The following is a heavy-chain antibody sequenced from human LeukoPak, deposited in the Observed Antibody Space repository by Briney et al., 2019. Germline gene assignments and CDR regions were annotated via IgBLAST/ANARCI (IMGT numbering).Heavy chain of an antibody. V-gene: IGHV3-13*04. J-gene: IGHJ2*01. D-gene: IGHD2-21*02. CDR1: GFTFSSYD. Sequence: GGSLRLSCAASGFTFSSYDMHWVRQTTGKGLEWVSAIDTAGGTHYPDSVKGRFTISRENAKNSFYLQMNSLRAGDTAVYYCAREGFCGGDCPGYFDLWGRGTLVTVSS. CDR2: IDTAGGT. CDR3: AREGFCGGDCPGYFDL.